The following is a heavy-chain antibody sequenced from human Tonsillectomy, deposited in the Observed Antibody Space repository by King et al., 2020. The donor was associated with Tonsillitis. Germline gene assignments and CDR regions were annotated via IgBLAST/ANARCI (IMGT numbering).Heavy chain of an antibody. V-gene: IGHV3-23*04. D-gene: IGHD2-2*01. CDR2: ISSSGIST. CDR3: AKGGVACSSTICYESLKYYYYGMDV. Sequence: VQLVESGGGLVQPGGSLRLSCAASGFTFSSYAMSWVRQAPGKGLEWVSTISSSGISTYYADSMKGRFTISRDNSKNSLYLQMNSLRAEDTAVYFCAKGGVACSSTICYESLKYYYYGMDVWGQGTTVTVS. J-gene: IGHJ6*02. CDR1: GFTFSSYA.